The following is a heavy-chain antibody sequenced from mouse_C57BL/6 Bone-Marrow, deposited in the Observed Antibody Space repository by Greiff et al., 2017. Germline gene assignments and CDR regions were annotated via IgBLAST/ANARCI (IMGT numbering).Heavy chain of an antibody. CDR1: GYSFTDYN. CDR2: INPKYGTT. D-gene: IGHD2-4*01. Sequence: VQLQQSGPELVKPGASVKISCKASGYSFTDYNMNWVKQSNGKRLEWIGVINPKYGTTSYNQKFKGKATLTVYQSSSTAYMQRNSLTSEDSAVYDCARIYYDYDEEAYWGQGTLVTVSS. V-gene: IGHV1-39*01. CDR3: ARIYYDYDEEAY. J-gene: IGHJ3*01.